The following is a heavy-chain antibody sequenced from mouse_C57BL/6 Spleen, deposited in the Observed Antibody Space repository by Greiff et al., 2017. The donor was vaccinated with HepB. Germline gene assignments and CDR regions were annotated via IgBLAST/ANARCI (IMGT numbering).Heavy chain of an antibody. J-gene: IGHJ3*01. CDR1: GFTFSDYG. D-gene: IGHD1-1*01. CDR3: ARGRLLLVFAY. V-gene: IGHV5-17*01. Sequence: EVMLVESGGGLVKPGGSLKLSCAASGFTFSDYGMHWVRQAPEKGLEWVAYISSGSSTIYYADTVKGRFTISRDNAKNTLFLQMTSLRSEDTAMYYCARGRLLLVFAYWGQGTLVTVSA. CDR2: ISSGSSTI.